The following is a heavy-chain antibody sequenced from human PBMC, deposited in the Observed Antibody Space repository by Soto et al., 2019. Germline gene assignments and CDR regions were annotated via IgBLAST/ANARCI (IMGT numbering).Heavy chain of an antibody. D-gene: IGHD5-12*01. V-gene: IGHV4-30-4*01. CDR2: IYYSGSS. Sequence: QVQLQESGPGLVEPSQTLSLTCTVSGGSINSADYYWSWIRQPPGKGLEWIGYIYYSGSSYYNPSLKSRVSISEDTSKNQFSLKLSYVTAADTAVYYCARGNILAESYPNFDYWGQGTLVTVSS. CDR3: ARGNILAESYPNFDY. J-gene: IGHJ4*02. CDR1: GGSINSADYY.